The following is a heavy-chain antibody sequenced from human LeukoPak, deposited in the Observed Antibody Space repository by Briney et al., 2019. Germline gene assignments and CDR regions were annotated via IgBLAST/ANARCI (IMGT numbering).Heavy chain of an antibody. CDR2: ISYDGSNK. V-gene: IGHV3-30*18. CDR3: AKGHYGDYGGAFDI. CDR1: GFTFSSYG. D-gene: IGHD4-17*01. Sequence: GRSLRLSCAASGFTFSSYGMHWVRQAPGKGLEWVAVISYDGSNKYYADSVKGRFTISRDNSKNTLYLQMNSLRAEDTAVYYCAKGHYGDYGGAFDIWGQGTMVTVSS. J-gene: IGHJ3*02.